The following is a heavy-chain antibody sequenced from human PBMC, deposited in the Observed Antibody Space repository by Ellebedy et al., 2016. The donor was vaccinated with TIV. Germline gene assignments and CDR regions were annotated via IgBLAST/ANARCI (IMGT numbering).Heavy chain of an antibody. Sequence: SETLSLXXAVSGGSISSGGYSWSWIRQPPGKGLEWIGYIYHSGSTYYNPSLKSRVTISVDRSKNQFSLKLSSVTAADTAVYYCARTGYCSGGSCWLDYWGQGTLVTVSS. CDR1: GGSISSGGYS. V-gene: IGHV4-30-2*01. J-gene: IGHJ4*02. CDR3: ARTGYCSGGSCWLDY. D-gene: IGHD2-15*01. CDR2: IYHSGST.